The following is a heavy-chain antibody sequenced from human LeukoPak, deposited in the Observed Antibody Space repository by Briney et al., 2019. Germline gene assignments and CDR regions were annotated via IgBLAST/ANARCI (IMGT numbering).Heavy chain of an antibody. Sequence: GESLRISCKVSGYRFADYWIGWVRQMPGQGLERVGIIYPGDSDTRYSSSFQGQVTISADKSISTAYLQWSSLQASDTAMYYCARQGHGDPDHCDYWGQGTLVTVSS. CDR2: IYPGDSDT. D-gene: IGHD4-17*01. V-gene: IGHV5-51*01. CDR3: ARQGHGDPDHCDY. CDR1: GYRFADYW. J-gene: IGHJ4*02.